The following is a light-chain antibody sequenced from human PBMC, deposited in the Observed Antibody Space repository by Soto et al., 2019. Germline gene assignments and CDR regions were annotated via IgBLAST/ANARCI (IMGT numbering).Light chain of an antibody. J-gene: IGLJ2*01. CDR3: CSYSSTTTYIL. CDR1: STNVGTYQA. Sequence: QSALTQPASVSGSPGQSVTISCTGTSTNVGTYQAISWYQQHPGKAPKLILYEVSQRPSGVSDRFSGSKSGNTASLTISGLQAEDEADYHCCSYSSTTTYILFGGGTQLTVL. V-gene: IGLV2-23*02. CDR2: EVS.